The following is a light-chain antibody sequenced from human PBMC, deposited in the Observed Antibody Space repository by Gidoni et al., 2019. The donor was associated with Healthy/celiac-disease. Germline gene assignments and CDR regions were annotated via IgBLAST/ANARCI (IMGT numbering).Light chain of an antibody. Sequence: SYELTQPPSVSVSPGQTASITCSGDKLGDKYACWYQQTPGQSLVLVIYQDRKRPSGIPERFSGSNSGNTDTLTISGTQAMDEADYYCQAWNSSTYVVYGGGTKLTVL. J-gene: IGLJ2*01. CDR1: KLGDKY. CDR2: QDR. CDR3: QAWNSSTYVV. V-gene: IGLV3-1*01.